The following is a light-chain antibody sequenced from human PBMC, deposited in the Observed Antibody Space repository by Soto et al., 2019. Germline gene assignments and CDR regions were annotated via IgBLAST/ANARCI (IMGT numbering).Light chain of an antibody. J-gene: IGLJ3*02. CDR2: RNN. CDR1: SSNIGTNY. Sequence: QSVLTQPPSASGNPGQRVTISCSGSSSNIGTNYVYWYQQLPGTAPKLLIFRNNQRPSGVPDRFSGSKSGTSASLAISGLRSQDEGDYYCASWDDSLSGGVFGGGTKLTVL. CDR3: ASWDDSLSGGV. V-gene: IGLV1-47*01.